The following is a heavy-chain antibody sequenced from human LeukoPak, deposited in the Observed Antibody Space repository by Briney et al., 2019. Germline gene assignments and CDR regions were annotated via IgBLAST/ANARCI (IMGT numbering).Heavy chain of an antibody. D-gene: IGHD1-26*01. CDR1: GYTFTGYY. CDR2: INPNSGGT. Sequence: GASVKVSRKASGYTFTGYYMHWVRQAPGQGLEWMGWINPNSGGTNYAQKFQGRVTMTRDTSISTAYMELSRLRSDDTAVYYCARDRGGGSYLGAFDIWGQGTMVTVSS. CDR3: ARDRGGGSYLGAFDI. V-gene: IGHV1-2*02. J-gene: IGHJ3*02.